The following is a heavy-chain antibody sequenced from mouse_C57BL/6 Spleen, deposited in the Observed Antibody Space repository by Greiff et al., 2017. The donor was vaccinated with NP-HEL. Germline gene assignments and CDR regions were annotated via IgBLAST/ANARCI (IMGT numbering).Heavy chain of an antibody. CDR2: INPSSGYT. CDR3: ARGPTVDY. CDR1: GFTFTSYT. Sequence: VQLQQSGAELARPGASVKMSCKASGFTFTSYTMHWVKQRPGQGLEWIGYINPSSGYTKYNQKFKDKATLTADKSSSTAYMQLSSLTSEDSAVYYCARGPTVDYWGQGTTLTVSS. J-gene: IGHJ2*01. D-gene: IGHD1-1*01. V-gene: IGHV1-4*01.